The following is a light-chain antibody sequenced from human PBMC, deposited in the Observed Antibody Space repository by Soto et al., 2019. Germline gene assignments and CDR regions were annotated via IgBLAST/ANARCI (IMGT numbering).Light chain of an antibody. CDR2: VNSDGSY. CDR3: QTWATGIRV. Sequence: QSVLTQSPSASASLGASVKLTCTLSSGHSRYAIAWHQQQPEKRPRFLMKVNSDGSYGKGDGIPDRFSGSSSGAERYLIISSIQSEDEADYYCQTWATGIRVFGGGTKVTVL. V-gene: IGLV4-69*01. CDR1: SGHSRYA. J-gene: IGLJ3*02.